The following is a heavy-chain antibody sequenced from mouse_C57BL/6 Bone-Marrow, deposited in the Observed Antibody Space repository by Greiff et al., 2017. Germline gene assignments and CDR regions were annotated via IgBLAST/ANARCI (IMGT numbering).Heavy chain of an antibody. CDR3: ARHALYDWFAC. CDR1: GFTFSDYY. J-gene: IGHJ3*01. Sequence: DVKLVESGGGLVQPGGSLKLSCAASGFTFSDYYMYWVRQTPEKRLEWVAYISNGGGSTYYPDTVKGRFTISRDNAKNTLYLQMSRLKSEDTAMYYCARHALYDWFACWGQGTLVTVSA. CDR2: ISNGGGST. D-gene: IGHD2-3*01. V-gene: IGHV5-12*01.